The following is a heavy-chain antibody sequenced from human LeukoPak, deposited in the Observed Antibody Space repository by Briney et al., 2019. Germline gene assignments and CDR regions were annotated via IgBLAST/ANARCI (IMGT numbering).Heavy chain of an antibody. D-gene: IGHD2-15*01. Sequence: PSETLSLTCAVYGGSFSGYYWSWIRQPPGKGLEWIGEINHSGSTNYNPSLKSRVTISVDTSKNQFSLKLSSVTAADTAVYYCARRGYCSGGSCYSVVYYYYYMDVWGKGTTVTISS. CDR1: GGSFSGYY. CDR2: INHSGST. J-gene: IGHJ6*03. V-gene: IGHV4-34*01. CDR3: ARRGYCSGGSCYSVVYYYYYMDV.